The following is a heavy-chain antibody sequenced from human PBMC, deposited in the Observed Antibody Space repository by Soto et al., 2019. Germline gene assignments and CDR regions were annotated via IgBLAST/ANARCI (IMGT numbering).Heavy chain of an antibody. CDR2: IYYSGST. J-gene: IGHJ6*02. CDR1: GGSISSSSYY. Sequence: SETLSLTCAVSGGSISSSSYYWGWIRQPPGKGLEWIGSIYYSGSTYYNPSLKSRVTISVDTSKNQFSLKLSSVTAADTAVYYCARQYSSSWSSYYYGMDVWGQGTTVTVSS. D-gene: IGHD6-13*01. V-gene: IGHV4-39*01. CDR3: ARQYSSSWSSYYYGMDV.